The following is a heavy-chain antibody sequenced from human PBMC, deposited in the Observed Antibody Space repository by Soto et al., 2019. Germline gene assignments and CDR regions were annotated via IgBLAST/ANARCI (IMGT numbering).Heavy chain of an antibody. CDR3: AGYYIRLNFLIRYPYSGGTEV. CDR1: GFTFTNYA. D-gene: IGHD4-17*01. CDR2: IRVSDGSE. V-gene: IGHV3-23*01. Sequence: RGSLRLSCAASGFTFTNYAMSWVRQAPGKGLEWVSTIRVSDGSEKYADFVEGRFTISRDTSKNTLSLQMNSLRAEDTAVYYWAGYYIRLNFLIRYPYSGGTEVRVNGITV. J-gene: IGHJ6*03.